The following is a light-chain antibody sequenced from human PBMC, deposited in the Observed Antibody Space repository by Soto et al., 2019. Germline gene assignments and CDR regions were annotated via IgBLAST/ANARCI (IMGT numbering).Light chain of an antibody. CDR3: TTYARSGYV. Sequence: QSVLTQPASVSGSPGQSITISCTGTSSDIHDYKFVSWYQQHPGKATKLIIYEVTRRPSGVSDRFSGSKSGNMASLTISGLQAEDEADYYFTTYARSGYVFGTGTKVTAL. CDR2: EVT. CDR1: SSDIHDYKF. J-gene: IGLJ1*01. V-gene: IGLV2-14*01.